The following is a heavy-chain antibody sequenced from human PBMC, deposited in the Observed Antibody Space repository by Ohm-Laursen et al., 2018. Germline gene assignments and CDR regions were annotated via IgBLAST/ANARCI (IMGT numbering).Heavy chain of an antibody. CDR3: AIFALRDAFDI. Sequence: SLRLSCAASGFTFRWYAMSWVRQAPGKGLEWVSALSGSGDTTDYADSVEGRFTISRDNSQNMLYLQMNSLRAEDTAMYYCAIFALRDAFDIWGQGTMVTVSS. CDR1: GFTFRWYA. D-gene: IGHD3-3*01. V-gene: IGHV3-23*01. J-gene: IGHJ3*02. CDR2: LSGSGDTT.